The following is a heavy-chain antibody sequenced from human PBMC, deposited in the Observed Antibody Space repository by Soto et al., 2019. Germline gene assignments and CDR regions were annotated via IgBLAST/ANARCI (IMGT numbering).Heavy chain of an antibody. CDR3: AKGSAGSRPYYFDY. J-gene: IGHJ4*02. CDR1: GFMFSSYA. Sequence: GGSLRLSCAASGFMFSSYAMSWVRQAPGKGLEWFSAISDSGSSTYHADSVKGRFTISRDNTENTLYLQMNGLRAEDTAVYYCAKGSAGSRPYYFDYWGQGTQVTVSS. CDR2: ISDSGSST. V-gene: IGHV3-23*05. D-gene: IGHD6-13*01.